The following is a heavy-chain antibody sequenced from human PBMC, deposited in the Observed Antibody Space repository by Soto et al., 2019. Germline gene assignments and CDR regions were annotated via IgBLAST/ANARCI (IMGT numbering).Heavy chain of an antibody. V-gene: IGHV1-18*04. CDR1: GYTFTSYG. CDR3: AGSSTSRMGLAERIMRGYYGMDV. J-gene: IGHJ6*02. CDR2: ISAYNGNT. D-gene: IGHD2-2*01. Sequence: QVQLVQSGAEVKKPGASVKVSCKASGYTFTSYGISWVRQAPGQGLEWMGWISAYNGNTNYAQKLQGRVTMTTDTSTSTAYMELRSLRSDDTAVYYCAGSSTSRMGLAERIMRGYYGMDVWGQGTTVTVSS.